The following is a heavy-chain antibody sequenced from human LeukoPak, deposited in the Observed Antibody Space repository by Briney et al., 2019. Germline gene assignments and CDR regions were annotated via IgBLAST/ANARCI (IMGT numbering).Heavy chain of an antibody. D-gene: IGHD6-13*01. CDR1: GGTFSSYA. V-gene: IGHV1-69*05. CDR2: IIPIFGTA. CDR3: ARDRIEADRYFDY. Sequence: SVKVSCKASGGTFSSYAISWVRQAPGQGLEWMGGIIPIFGTANYAQKFQGRVTITTDESTSTAYMELSSLRSEDTAVYHCARDRIEADRYFDYWGQGTLVTVSS. J-gene: IGHJ4*02.